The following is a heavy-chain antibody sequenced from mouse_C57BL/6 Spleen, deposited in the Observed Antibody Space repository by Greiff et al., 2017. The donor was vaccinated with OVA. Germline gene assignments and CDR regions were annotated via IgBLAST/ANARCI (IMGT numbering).Heavy chain of an antibody. Sequence: VKVVESGPELVKPGASVKLSCKASGYTFTSYDINWVKQRPGQGLEWIGWIYPRDGSTKYNEKFTGKATLTVDTSSSTAYMELHSLTSEDSAVYFCAREGELTGHYFDYWGQGTTLTVSS. CDR3: AREGELTGHYFDY. J-gene: IGHJ2*01. V-gene: IGHV1-85*01. D-gene: IGHD4-1*01. CDR2: IYPRDGST. CDR1: GYTFTSYD.